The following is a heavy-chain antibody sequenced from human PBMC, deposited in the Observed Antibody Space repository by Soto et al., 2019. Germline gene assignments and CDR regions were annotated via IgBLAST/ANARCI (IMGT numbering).Heavy chain of an antibody. J-gene: IGHJ4*02. CDR3: ARSFDY. CDR1: GGSIHSSYW. CDR2: IFHLGGA. Sequence: QVQLQESGPGLVKPSGTLSLICDVSGGSIHSSYWWSWVRQPPGRRLEWIGEIFHLGGATYNPSFESRVTISVDKAKNQVYLKLPSATAADSAIYFCARSFDYWGPGILVTVSS. V-gene: IGHV4-4*02.